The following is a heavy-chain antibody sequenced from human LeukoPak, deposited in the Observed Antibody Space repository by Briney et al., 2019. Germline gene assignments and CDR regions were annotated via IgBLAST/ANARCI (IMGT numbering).Heavy chain of an antibody. Sequence: PGRSLRLSCAASGFTFDDYAMHWVRQAPGKGLEWVSGISWNSGSIGYADSVKGRFTISRDNAKNSLYLQMNSLRAEDTALYYCAKDISDGYNSGFDYWGQGTLVTVSS. D-gene: IGHD5-12*01. CDR3: AKDISDGYNSGFDY. V-gene: IGHV3-9*01. CDR1: GFTFDDYA. CDR2: ISWNSGSI. J-gene: IGHJ4*02.